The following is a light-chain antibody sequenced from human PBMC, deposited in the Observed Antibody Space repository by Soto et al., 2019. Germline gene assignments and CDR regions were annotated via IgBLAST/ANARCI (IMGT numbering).Light chain of an antibody. CDR3: SSYTSSSPHV. Sequence: QSGLTQPASVSGSPGQSITISCTGTSSDVGGYNYVSWYQHHPGKAPRLMIYEVSNRPSGVSNRFSGSKSANTASLTISGLQAEDEADYYCSSYTSSSPHVFGTGTKVTVL. CDR1: SSDVGGYNY. J-gene: IGLJ1*01. CDR2: EVS. V-gene: IGLV2-14*01.